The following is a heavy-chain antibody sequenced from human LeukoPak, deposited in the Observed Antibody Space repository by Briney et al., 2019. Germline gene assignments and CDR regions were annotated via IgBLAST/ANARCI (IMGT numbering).Heavy chain of an antibody. CDR2: ISYDGSNK. CDR3: ARARGSLWFGELFDY. D-gene: IGHD3-10*01. Sequence: GGSLRLSCAASGFTFSSYAMHWVRQAPGKGLEWVAVISYDGSNKYYADSVKDRFTISRDNSKNTLYLQMNSLRAEDTAVYYCARARGSLWFGELFDYWGQGTLVTVSS. J-gene: IGHJ4*02. V-gene: IGHV3-30*04. CDR1: GFTFSSYA.